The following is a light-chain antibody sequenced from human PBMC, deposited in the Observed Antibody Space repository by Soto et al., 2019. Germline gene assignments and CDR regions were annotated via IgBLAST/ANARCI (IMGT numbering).Light chain of an antibody. CDR3: SSYGGYNNVV. Sequence: QSVLAQPPSASGSPGQSVTISCTGTSSGVGGYNYVSWFQQHPGKAPKLIIHEVNQRPSGVPDRLSGSKSGNTASLTVSGLQAEDEGTYYCSSYGGYNNVVFGTGTKV. V-gene: IGLV2-8*01. J-gene: IGLJ1*01. CDR1: SSGVGGYNY. CDR2: EVN.